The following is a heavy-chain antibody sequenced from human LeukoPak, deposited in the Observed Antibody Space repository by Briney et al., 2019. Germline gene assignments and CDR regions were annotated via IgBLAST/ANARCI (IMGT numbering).Heavy chain of an antibody. D-gene: IGHD2-2*01. Sequence: GASVKVPCKASGGTFSSYAISWVRQAPGQGLEWMGGIIPIFGTANYAQKFQGRVTITADESTSTAYMELSSLRSEDTAVYYCASSRTVVPASYDAFDIWGQGTMVTVSS. CDR3: ASSRTVVPASYDAFDI. CDR2: IIPIFGTA. CDR1: GGTFSSYA. V-gene: IGHV1-69*13. J-gene: IGHJ3*02.